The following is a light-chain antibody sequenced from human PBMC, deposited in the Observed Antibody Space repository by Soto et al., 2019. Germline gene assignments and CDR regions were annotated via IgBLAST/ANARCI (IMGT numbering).Light chain of an antibody. CDR3: MQALQTPFT. J-gene: IGKJ3*01. CDR2: WGS. Sequence: DLVMTQSPLSLPVTPGEPASISCRSSQSLLHSNGYNYLDWYLQKPGQSPQLLIYWGSNRASGVPDRFSGSGSGTEFTLKISRVEAEYVGVYYCMQALQTPFTFGPGTKVDIK. V-gene: IGKV2-28*01. CDR1: QSLLHSNGYNY.